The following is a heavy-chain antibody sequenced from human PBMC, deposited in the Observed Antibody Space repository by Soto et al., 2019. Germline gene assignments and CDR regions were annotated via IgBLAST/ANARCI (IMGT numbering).Heavy chain of an antibody. J-gene: IGHJ4*02. D-gene: IGHD1-26*01. Sequence: LRLSCAASGFTFSSYLMSWVRQAPGKGLEWVANIKQDGSEKYYVDSVKGRFTISRDNAKNSLYLQMNSLRAEDTAVYYCARANSEPRHYFDYWGQGTLVTVSS. CDR3: ARANSEPRHYFDY. CDR2: IKQDGSEK. CDR1: GFTFSSYL. V-gene: IGHV3-7*01.